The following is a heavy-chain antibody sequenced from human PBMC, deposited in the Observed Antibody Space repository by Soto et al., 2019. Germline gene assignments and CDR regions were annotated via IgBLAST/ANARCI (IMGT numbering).Heavy chain of an antibody. V-gene: IGHV1-18*01. D-gene: IGHD1-26*01. Sequence: QVQLVQSGAEVKKPGASMKVSCRASGYTFTSYGISWVRQAPGQGLEWMGWISAYNDKTTYAQKFQGRLTMTTDTSSNTAYMELRSLRYDDTAVYYCARFTGISKWTFDSWGQGTLVTVSS. CDR3: ARFTGISKWTFDS. J-gene: IGHJ4*02. CDR2: ISAYNDKT. CDR1: GYTFTSYG.